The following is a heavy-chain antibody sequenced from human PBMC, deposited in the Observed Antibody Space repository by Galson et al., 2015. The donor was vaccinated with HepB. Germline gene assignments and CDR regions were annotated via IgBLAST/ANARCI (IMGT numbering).Heavy chain of an antibody. CDR2: ISYDGSNK. J-gene: IGHJ4*02. Sequence: LRLSCAASGFTFSSYGMHWVRQAPGKGLEWVAVISYDGSNKYYADSVKGRFTISRDNSKNTLYLQMNSLRAEDTAVYYCAKARRTWIQLCLPGYWGQGTLVTVSS. D-gene: IGHD5-18*01. CDR3: AKARRTWIQLCLPGY. CDR1: GFTFSSYG. V-gene: IGHV3-30*18.